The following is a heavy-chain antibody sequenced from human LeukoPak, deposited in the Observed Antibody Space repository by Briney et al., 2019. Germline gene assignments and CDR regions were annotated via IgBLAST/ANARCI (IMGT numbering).Heavy chain of an antibody. V-gene: IGHV3-30*18. Sequence: PGGSLRLSCAASGFTFSNYGMHWVRQAPGKGLEWGAFISYDGSYKYYADSVKGRFTISRDNSKNTLYLQMNSLRAEDTAVYYCAKDPRRYSRTGGYFDYWGQGTLVTVSS. CDR1: GFTFSNYG. J-gene: IGHJ4*02. CDR3: AKDPRRYSRTGGYFDY. CDR2: ISYDGSYK. D-gene: IGHD6-13*01.